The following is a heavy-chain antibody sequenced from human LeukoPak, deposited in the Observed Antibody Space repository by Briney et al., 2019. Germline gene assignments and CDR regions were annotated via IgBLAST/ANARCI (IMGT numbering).Heavy chain of an antibody. Sequence: GGSLRLSCAASGFTFSSYDMHWVRQATGKGLEWVSAIGTAGDTYYPGSVKGRFTISRENAKNPLYLQMNSLRAGDTAVYYCARASGGYGYYYMDVRGKGTTVTISS. J-gene: IGHJ6*03. CDR3: ARASGGYGYYYMDV. D-gene: IGHD2-8*02. CDR1: GFTFSSYD. V-gene: IGHV3-13*01. CDR2: IGTAGDT.